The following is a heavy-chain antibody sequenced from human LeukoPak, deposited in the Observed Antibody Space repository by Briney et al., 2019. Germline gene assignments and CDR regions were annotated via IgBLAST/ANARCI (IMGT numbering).Heavy chain of an antibody. V-gene: IGHV4-4*02. CDR3: ARRITGVLAPFDS. CDR1: GFTFSSYW. CDR2: VYHSGTT. D-gene: IGHD1-20*01. Sequence: GSLRLSCAASGFTFSSYWMSWVRQAPGKGLEWIGEVYHSGTTTYNPSLKSRVTVSADKSENQFSLKLTSVTAADTAIYYCARRITGVLAPFDSWGQGTLVTVSS. J-gene: IGHJ4*02.